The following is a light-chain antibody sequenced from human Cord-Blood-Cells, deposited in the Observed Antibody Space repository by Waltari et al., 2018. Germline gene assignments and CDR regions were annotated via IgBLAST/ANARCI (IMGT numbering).Light chain of an antibody. J-gene: IGLJ3*02. CDR1: SSDVGGYNY. V-gene: IGLV2-14*01. CDR3: SSYTSSSTLV. CDR2: DVS. Sequence: QSALTQPASGSGSPGQSITISCTGTSSDVGGYNYVSWYQQHPGKAPNLMISDVSKRASGVSTRCAGSKAGNTASLAISGLQAEDEADYYGSSYTSSSTLVFGGGTKLTVL.